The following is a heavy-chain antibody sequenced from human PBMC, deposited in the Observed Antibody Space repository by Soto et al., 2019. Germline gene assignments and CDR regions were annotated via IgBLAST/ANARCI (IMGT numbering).Heavy chain of an antibody. CDR1: GFTVSSNY. J-gene: IGHJ3*02. V-gene: IGHV3-66*01. CDR2: IYSGGST. Sequence: PGGSLRLSCAASGFTVSSNYMSWVRQAPGKGLEWVSVIYSGGSTYYADCVKGRFTISRDNSKNTLYLQMNSLRAEDTAVYYCATRQDIVVVVAAFDIWGQGTMVTVSS. CDR3: ATRQDIVVVVAAFDI. D-gene: IGHD2-15*01.